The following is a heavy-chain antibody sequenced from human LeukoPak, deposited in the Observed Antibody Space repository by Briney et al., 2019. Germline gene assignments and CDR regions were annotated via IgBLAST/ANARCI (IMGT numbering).Heavy chain of an antibody. CDR2: IYYSGST. CDR3: ARRYSSGWYPLDY. V-gene: IGHV4-59*01. CDR1: GGSISSYY. J-gene: IGHJ4*02. Sequence: SETLSLTCTVSGGSISSYYWSWIRQPPGKGLEWIGYIYYSGSTNYNPSLKSRVTISVDTSKNQFSLKLSSVTAADTAVYYCARRYSSGWYPLDYWGQGTLVTVSS. D-gene: IGHD6-19*01.